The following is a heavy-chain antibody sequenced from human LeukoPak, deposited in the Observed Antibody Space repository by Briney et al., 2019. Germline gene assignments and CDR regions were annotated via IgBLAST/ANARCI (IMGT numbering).Heavy chain of an antibody. J-gene: IGHJ4*02. D-gene: IGHD3-9*01. CDR1: GGSISSYY. CDR2: IYYSGST. Sequence: SETLSLTCTVSGGSISSYYWSWIRQPPGKGLEWIGYIYYSGSTNYNPSLKSRVTISVDTSKNQFSLKLGSVTAADTAVYYCASLRNYDILTGYSFDYWGQGTLVTVSS. V-gene: IGHV4-59*01. CDR3: ASLRNYDILTGYSFDY.